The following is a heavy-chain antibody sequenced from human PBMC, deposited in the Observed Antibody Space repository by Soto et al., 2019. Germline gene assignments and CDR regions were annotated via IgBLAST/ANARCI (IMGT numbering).Heavy chain of an antibody. CDR3: AKNGTDGVYNYYGMDV. Sequence: EVQLLESGGGLVQPGGSLRLSCEVSGFTFSTYAMSWVRQAPGKGLEWVSAISGSGDVTYYAGSVKGRFTISRDNSKNTLYLHMNSLRAEDTAVYYCAKNGTDGVYNYYGMDVWGQGTTLTVSS. V-gene: IGHV3-23*01. D-gene: IGHD2-8*01. CDR1: GFTFSTYA. CDR2: ISGSGDVT. J-gene: IGHJ6*02.